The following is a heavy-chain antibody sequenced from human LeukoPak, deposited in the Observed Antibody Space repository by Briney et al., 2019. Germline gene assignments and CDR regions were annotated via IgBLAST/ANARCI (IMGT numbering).Heavy chain of an antibody. J-gene: IGHJ4*02. CDR3: ARDLRGGSSGWYYFDY. D-gene: IGHD6-19*01. CDR1: GYTFTSYG. CDR2: ISAYNGNT. Sequence: GASVKVSCKASGYTFTSYGISWVRQAPGQGLEWMGWISAYNGNTNYAQKLQGRVTMTTDTSTSTAYMELRSLRSDDTAVYYCARDLRGGSSGWYYFDYWGQGTLVTVSS. V-gene: IGHV1-18*01.